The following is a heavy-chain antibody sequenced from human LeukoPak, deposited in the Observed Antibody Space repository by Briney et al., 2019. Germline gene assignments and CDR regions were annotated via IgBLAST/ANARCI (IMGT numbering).Heavy chain of an antibody. V-gene: IGHV3-48*03. CDR1: GFTFSSYA. Sequence: PGGSLRLSCAASGFTFSSYAMTWVRQAPGKGLEWVSYISDRGTIYYADSVKGGFTISSDNANNSSYLQMNSRRAEGTAVYDCARDRAHRDYFDYWGQGTLVTVSS. J-gene: IGHJ4*02. CDR3: ARDRAHRDYFDY. CDR2: ISDRGTI.